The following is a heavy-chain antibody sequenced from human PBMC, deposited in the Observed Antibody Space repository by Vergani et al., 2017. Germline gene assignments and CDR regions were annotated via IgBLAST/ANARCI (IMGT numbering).Heavy chain of an antibody. J-gene: IGHJ6*02. D-gene: IGHD4-17*01. CDR3: ASPRGNDGDQPRDYYYGMDV. Sequence: EVQLVESGGGLVQPGGSLRLSCAASGFTFSSYSMNWVRQAPGKGLEWVSYIISSSSTRYYANSVKGRFTISRDNAKNSLYLQMNSLRAEDTAAYYCASPRGNDGDQPRDYYYGMDVWGQGTTVTVSS. V-gene: IGHV3-48*01. CDR2: IISSSSTR. CDR1: GFTFSSYS.